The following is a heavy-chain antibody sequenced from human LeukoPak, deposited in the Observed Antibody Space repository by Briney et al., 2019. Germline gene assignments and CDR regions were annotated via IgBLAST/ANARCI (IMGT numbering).Heavy chain of an antibody. CDR3: AKVLGVAVACTVDY. CDR2: ISGSGGST. D-gene: IGHD6-19*01. V-gene: IGHV3-23*01. Sequence: PGGSLRLSCAASGFTFSSYAMSWVPQAPGKGLEWVSAISGSGGSTYYADSVKGRFTISRDNSKNTLYLQMNSLRAEDTAVYYCAKVLGVAVACTVDYWGQGTLVTVSS. CDR1: GFTFSSYA. J-gene: IGHJ4*02.